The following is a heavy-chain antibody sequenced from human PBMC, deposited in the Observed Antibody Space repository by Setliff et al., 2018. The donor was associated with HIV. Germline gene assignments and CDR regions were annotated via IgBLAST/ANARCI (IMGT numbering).Heavy chain of an antibody. D-gene: IGHD6-13*01. CDR1: GGTLSNYV. Sequence: RASVMVSCKTSGGTLSNYVITWVRQAPGQGLEWMGMIIPMYNIPAYAQKFQGRVTFTADESTSTAYMELSSLSSEDTAVYYCARDQTGVAAAAFGGGSAWSDEGFDIWGQGTMVTVSS. J-gene: IGHJ3*02. V-gene: IGHV1-69*13. CDR2: IIPMYNIP. CDR3: ARDQTGVAAAAFGGGSAWSDEGFDI.